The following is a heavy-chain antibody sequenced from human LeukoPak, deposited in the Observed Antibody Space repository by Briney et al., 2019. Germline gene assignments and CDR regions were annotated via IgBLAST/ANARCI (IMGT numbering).Heavy chain of an antibody. J-gene: IGHJ4*02. CDR2: ISSNGGST. D-gene: IGHD2-8*01. CDR1: GFTFDDFG. Sequence: GGSLRLSCAASGFTFDDFGMHWVRQAPGKGLEYVSAISSNGGSTYYANSVKGRFTISRDNSKNTLYLQMGSLRAEDMAVYYCARDHVYGDYWGQGTLVTVSS. CDR3: ARDHVYGDY. V-gene: IGHV3-64*01.